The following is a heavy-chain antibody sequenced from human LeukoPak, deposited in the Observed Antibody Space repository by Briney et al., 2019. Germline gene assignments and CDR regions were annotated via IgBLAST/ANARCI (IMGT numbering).Heavy chain of an antibody. J-gene: IGHJ4*02. CDR1: GYTFTSYG. CDR2: ISAYNGNT. V-gene: IGHV1-18*01. D-gene: IGHD2-2*02. Sequence: ASVTVSCKASGYTFTSYGISWVRQAPGQGLEWMGWISAYNGNTNYAQKLQGRVTMTTDTSTSTAYMELRSLRSDDTAVYYCARARGDIVVVPAAIAVAGYFDYWGQGTLVTVSS. CDR3: ARARGDIVVVPAAIAVAGYFDY.